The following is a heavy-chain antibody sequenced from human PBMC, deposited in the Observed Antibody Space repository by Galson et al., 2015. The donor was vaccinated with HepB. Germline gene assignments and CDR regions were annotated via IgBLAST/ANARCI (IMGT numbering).Heavy chain of an antibody. CDR1: GFTFSSSS. D-gene: IGHD6-19*01. J-gene: IGHJ3*02. CDR2: ISSSSSTI. V-gene: IGHV3-48*01. Sequence: SLRLSCAASGFTFSSSSMNWVRQAPGKGLEWLSYISSSSSTIYYADSVKGRFTISRDNARNSLYLQMNSLRAGDTAVYYCARASPSYSSGWYLGYAFDIWGQGTMVTVSS. CDR3: ARASPSYSSGWYLGYAFDI.